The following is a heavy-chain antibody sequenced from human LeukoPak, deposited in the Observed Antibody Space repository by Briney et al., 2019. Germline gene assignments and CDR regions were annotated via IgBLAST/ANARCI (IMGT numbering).Heavy chain of an antibody. J-gene: IGHJ4*02. V-gene: IGHV3-15*01. CDR3: TRGHYSSL. D-gene: IGHD6-13*01. Sequence: RGSLRLSCAASGFIFGNEWARWVRQAPGKGLEWVGRISTKKEGQTTDYGAPVKGRFLISRDDSKNTVYLQMDSLKTDDTGVYFCTRGHYSSLWGQGTQVTVSA. CDR2: ISTKKEGQTT. CDR1: GFIFGNEW.